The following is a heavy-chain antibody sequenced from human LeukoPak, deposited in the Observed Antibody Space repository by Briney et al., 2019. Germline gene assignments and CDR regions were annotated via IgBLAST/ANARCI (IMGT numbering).Heavy chain of an antibody. J-gene: IGHJ4*02. CDR1: GFVFSTYA. Sequence: GGSLRLSCVTSGFVFSTYAMSWVRQAPGKGLEWVSIISGSGERTYYADSVRGRFTVSRDNSKNTLYLQMKSLRAEDTAVYYCVSQSYSGSDNFYFHYWGQGTLVAVSS. CDR3: VSQSYSGSDNFYFHY. CDR2: ISGSGERT. V-gene: IGHV3-23*01. D-gene: IGHD1-26*01.